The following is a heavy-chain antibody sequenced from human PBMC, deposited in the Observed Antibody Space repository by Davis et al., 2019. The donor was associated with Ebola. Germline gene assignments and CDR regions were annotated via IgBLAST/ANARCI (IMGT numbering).Heavy chain of an antibody. CDR3: ARSPYGGSGVVDY. Sequence: PGGSLRLSCAASGFTFSSYAMHWVRQAPGKGLEWVAVISYDGSNKYYADSVKGRFTISRDNSKNTLYLQMNSLRAEDTAVYYCARSPYGGSGVVDYWGQGTLVTVSS. J-gene: IGHJ4*02. CDR1: GFTFSSYA. V-gene: IGHV3-30-3*01. CDR2: ISYDGSNK. D-gene: IGHD3-16*01.